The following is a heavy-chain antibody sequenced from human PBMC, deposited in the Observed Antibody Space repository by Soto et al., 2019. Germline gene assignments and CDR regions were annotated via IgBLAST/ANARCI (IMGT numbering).Heavy chain of an antibody. J-gene: IGHJ5*02. Sequence: GGSLRLSCSASGFTFSSYAMHWVRQAPGKGLEYVSAISSNGGSTYYADSVKGRFTISRDNSKNTLYLQMSSLRAEDTAVYYCVKDGTYYYGSGSRNWFDPWGQGTLVTVSS. CDR3: VKDGTYYYGSGSRNWFDP. V-gene: IGHV3-64D*08. CDR2: ISSNGGST. D-gene: IGHD3-10*01. CDR1: GFTFSSYA.